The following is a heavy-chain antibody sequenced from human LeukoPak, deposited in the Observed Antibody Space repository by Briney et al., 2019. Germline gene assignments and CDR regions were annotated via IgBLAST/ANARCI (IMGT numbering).Heavy chain of an antibody. CDR3: ARGEWELDAFDI. CDR2: IYYCGST. CDR1: GGSISSYY. D-gene: IGHD1-26*01. J-gene: IGHJ3*02. Sequence: SETLSLTCTVSGGSISSYYWSWVRQPPGKGLEWIGYIYYCGSTNYNPSLKSRVTISVDTSKNQFSLKLSSVTAADTAVYYCARGEWELDAFDIWGQGTMVTVSS. V-gene: IGHV4-59*01.